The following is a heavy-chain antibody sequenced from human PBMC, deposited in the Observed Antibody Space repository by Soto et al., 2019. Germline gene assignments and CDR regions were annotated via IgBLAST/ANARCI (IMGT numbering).Heavy chain of an antibody. Sequence: GGSLRLSCAASGFTFSDYYMSWIRQAPGKGLEWVSYISSSSSYTDYADSVKGRFTISRDNAKNSLYPQMNSLRAEDTAVYYCARDLIAVAGPWGQGTLVTVSS. CDR2: ISSSSSYT. CDR3: ARDLIAVAGP. CDR1: GFTFSDYY. V-gene: IGHV3-11*06. J-gene: IGHJ5*02. D-gene: IGHD6-19*01.